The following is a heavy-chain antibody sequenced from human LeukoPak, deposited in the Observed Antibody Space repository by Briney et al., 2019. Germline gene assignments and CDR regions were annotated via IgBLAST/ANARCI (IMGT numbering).Heavy chain of an antibody. CDR1: GYTFTTYG. V-gene: IGHV1-18*01. CDR2: ISPYNGNT. J-gene: IGHJ4*02. CDR3: ARDYDFWSGGGFDY. Sequence: ASVKVSCKASGYTFTTYGISWVRQAPGQGLEWMGWISPYNGNTNYAQKLQGRVTMTTDTSTSTVYMELRSLRSDDTAVYYCARDYDFWSGGGFDYWGQGTLVTVSS. D-gene: IGHD3-3*01.